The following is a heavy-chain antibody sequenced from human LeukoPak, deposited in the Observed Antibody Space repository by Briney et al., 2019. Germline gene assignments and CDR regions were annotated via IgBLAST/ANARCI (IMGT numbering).Heavy chain of an antibody. Sequence: HGESLKISCKGSGXSFTNYWIGWVRQMPGKGLEWMGIINPGDSDARYSPSFQGQVTISADKSISTAYLQWSSLKASDTAIYYCARAWNFDYWGQGTLVTVSS. CDR2: INPGDSDA. CDR1: GXSFTNYW. V-gene: IGHV5-51*01. J-gene: IGHJ4*02. CDR3: ARAWNFDY. D-gene: IGHD1-1*01.